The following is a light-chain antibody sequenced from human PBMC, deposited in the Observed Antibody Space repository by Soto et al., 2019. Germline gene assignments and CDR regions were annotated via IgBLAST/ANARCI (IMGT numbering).Light chain of an antibody. CDR1: HSISSW. V-gene: IGKV1-5*01. Sequence: DIQITQSPSTLSASVGDRVTITCRASHSISSWLAWYQQKPGKAPNLLIYAASTLESGVPSRFSGSGFGTEFTLTISSLQPDDFATYYCQQYNSYWTFGQGTKV. CDR3: QQYNSYWT. J-gene: IGKJ1*01. CDR2: AAS.